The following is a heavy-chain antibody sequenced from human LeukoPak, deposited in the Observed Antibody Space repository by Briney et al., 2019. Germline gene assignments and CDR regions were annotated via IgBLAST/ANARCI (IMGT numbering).Heavy chain of an antibody. V-gene: IGHV3-21*01. CDR1: GFTFSSYS. CDR2: ISSSSSYI. CDR3: ARERTYGVAFDV. J-gene: IGHJ3*01. Sequence: GGSLRLSCAASGFTFSSYSMNWVRQAPGKGLEWVSSISSSSSYIYYVDSVKGRFTISRDNAKNSLYLQMNSLRAEDTAVYYCARERTYGVAFDVWGQGTMVTVSS. D-gene: IGHD4-17*01.